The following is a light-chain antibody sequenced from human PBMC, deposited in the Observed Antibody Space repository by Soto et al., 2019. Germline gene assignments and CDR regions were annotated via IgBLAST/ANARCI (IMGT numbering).Light chain of an antibody. Sequence: EIVMTQSPATLSVSPGERATLSCRASQSVSSNLAWYQHKPGQAPRLLIYAASTRATGIPARFSGSGSGTEFTLIISSLQSEDFAVYYCQQYDNWPPYTFGQGTKLEIK. J-gene: IGKJ2*01. CDR2: AAS. CDR1: QSVSSN. CDR3: QQYDNWPPYT. V-gene: IGKV3-15*01.